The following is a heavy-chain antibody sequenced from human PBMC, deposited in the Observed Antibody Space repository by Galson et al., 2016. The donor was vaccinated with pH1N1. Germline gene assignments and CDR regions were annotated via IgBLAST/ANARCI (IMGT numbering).Heavy chain of an antibody. CDR3: ARDGIAAAGSRRAQYYFDY. CDR1: GDSVSSNSAA. Sequence: CAISGDSVSSNSAAWNWIRQSPSRGLEWLGRTYYRSKWYNDYAVSVKSRITINPDTSKNQFSLQLNSVTPEDTAVYYCARDGIAAAGSRRAQYYFDYWGQGTLVTVSS. CDR2: TYYRSKWYN. V-gene: IGHV6-1*01. D-gene: IGHD6-13*01. J-gene: IGHJ4*02.